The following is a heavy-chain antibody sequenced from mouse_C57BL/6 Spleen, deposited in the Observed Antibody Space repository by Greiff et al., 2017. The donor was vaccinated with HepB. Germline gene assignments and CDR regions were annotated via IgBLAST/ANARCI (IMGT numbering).Heavy chain of an antibody. V-gene: IGHV5-17*01. CDR2: ISSGSSTI. J-gene: IGHJ3*01. D-gene: IGHD2-1*01. CDR3: ARTYGNYAWFAY. Sequence: EVQGVESGGGLVKPGGSLKLSCAASGFTFSDDGMHWVRQAPEKGLEWVAYISSGSSTIYYADTVKGRFTISRDNAKNTLFLQMTSLRSEDTAMYSCARTYGNYAWFAYWGQGTLVTVSA. CDR1: GFTFSDDG.